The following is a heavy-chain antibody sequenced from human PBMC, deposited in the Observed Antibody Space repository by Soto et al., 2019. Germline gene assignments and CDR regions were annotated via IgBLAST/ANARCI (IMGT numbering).Heavy chain of an antibody. CDR1: GGTFSSYA. CDR2: IIPIFGTA. CDR3: ARDRLLGYSSGWDFDY. V-gene: IGHV1-69*13. Sequence: SVKVSCKASGGTFSSYAISWVRQAPGQGLEWMGGIIPIFGTANYAQKFQGRVTITADESTSTAYMELSSLRSEDTAVYYCARDRLLGYSSGWDFDYWGQGTLVTVSS. D-gene: IGHD6-19*01. J-gene: IGHJ4*02.